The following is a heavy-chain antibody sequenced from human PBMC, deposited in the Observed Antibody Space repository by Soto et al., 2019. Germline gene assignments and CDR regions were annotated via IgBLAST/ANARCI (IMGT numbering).Heavy chain of an antibody. CDR3: ATDLAITVPAPMGY. Sequence: QVQLVQSGAEVKKPGSSVRVSCKASGGTFSTYTISWVRQAPGQGLEWMGRIIPIVDRANYAQKFQGRVTITADKATSTAYMELSSPRSDDTAVYYCATDLAITVPAPMGYWGQGTLVTVSS. D-gene: IGHD2-2*01. V-gene: IGHV1-69*08. CDR2: IIPIVDRA. J-gene: IGHJ4*02. CDR1: GGTFSTYT.